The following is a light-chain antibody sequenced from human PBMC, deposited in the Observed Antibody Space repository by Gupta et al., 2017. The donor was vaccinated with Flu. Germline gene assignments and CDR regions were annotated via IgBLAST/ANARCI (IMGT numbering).Light chain of an antibody. CDR3: GAWESSRSAGRV. Sequence: QPVLTQPPSVSAAPGQTVTISCSGSSSNIGNNYVAWYQRLPGAAPKLLISEDNKRPSGRPDRFSGSRSGTSATVGITGLQTGDEADYYCGAWESSRSAGRVFGGGTKLTVL. CDR2: EDN. CDR1: SSNIGNNY. J-gene: IGLJ3*02. V-gene: IGLV1-51*02.